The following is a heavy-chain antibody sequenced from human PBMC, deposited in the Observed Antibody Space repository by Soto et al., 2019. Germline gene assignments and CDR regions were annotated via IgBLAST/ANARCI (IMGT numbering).Heavy chain of an antibody. Sequence: QVQLVQSGAEVKKPGSSVKVSCKASGGTFSSYAISWVRQAPGQGLEWMGGIIPIFGTANYAQKFQGRVKISADESTSPAYMELSSLRSEDTAVYYCAVTFSGSYYPRFDYWGQGTLVTVSS. J-gene: IGHJ4*02. CDR2: IIPIFGTA. CDR1: GGTFSSYA. D-gene: IGHD1-26*01. CDR3: AVTFSGSYYPRFDY. V-gene: IGHV1-69*01.